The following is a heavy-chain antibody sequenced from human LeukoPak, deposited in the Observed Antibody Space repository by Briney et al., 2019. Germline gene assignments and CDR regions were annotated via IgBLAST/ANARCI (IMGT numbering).Heavy chain of an antibody. J-gene: IGHJ4*02. CDR1: GGSFSGYY. V-gene: IGHV4-34*01. CDR3: ARVHYFDY. CDR2: IYYSGST. Sequence: SETLSLTCAVYGGSFSGYYWSWIRQPPGKGLEWIGSIYYSGSTYYNPSLKSRVTISVDTSKNQFSLKLSSVTAADTAVYYCARVHYFDYWGQGTLVTVSS.